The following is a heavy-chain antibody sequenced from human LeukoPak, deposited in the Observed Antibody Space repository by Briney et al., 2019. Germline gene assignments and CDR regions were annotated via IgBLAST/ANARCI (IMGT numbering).Heavy chain of an antibody. D-gene: IGHD6-13*01. J-gene: IGHJ6*03. CDR2: INHSGST. V-gene: IGHV4-34*01. Sequence: SETLSLTCAVYGGSLSYYYWSWIRQPPGKGLEWIGEINHSGSTNYNPSLKSRVTISVDTSKNQFSLKLSSVTAADTAMYYCARVEAAAGDYYYMDVWGKGTTVTVSS. CDR3: ARVEAAAGDYYYMDV. CDR1: GGSLSYYY.